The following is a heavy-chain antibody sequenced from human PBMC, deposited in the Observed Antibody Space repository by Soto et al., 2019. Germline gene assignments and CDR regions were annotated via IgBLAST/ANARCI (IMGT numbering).Heavy chain of an antibody. CDR3: AKNQHAMAHDY. CDR2: ISSSGAST. V-gene: IGHV3-23*01. CDR1: GFTFSNYA. Sequence: LRLSCAASGFTFSNYAMSWVRQAPGKELEWVSTISSSGASTDYADSVKGRFTISRDNSQNTLNLQMNSLRAEDTAIYYCAKNQHAMAHDYWGPGTLVTVSS. J-gene: IGHJ4*02. D-gene: IGHD2-8*01.